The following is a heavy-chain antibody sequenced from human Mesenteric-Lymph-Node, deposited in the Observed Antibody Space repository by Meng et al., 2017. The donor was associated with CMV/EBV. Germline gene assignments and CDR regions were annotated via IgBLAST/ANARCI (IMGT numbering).Heavy chain of an antibody. Sequence: CPVSGGASFRGHSYWSWLRQHPGKVLEWIGYIDYTWSTYYIPSLESRITMSVDTSKSQFSLKVNSVTAADTAVYYCARDKHHLLLDSWGQGTLVTVSS. D-gene: IGHD1-14*01. J-gene: IGHJ4*02. V-gene: IGHV4-31*03. CDR1: GGASFRGHSY. CDR2: IDYTWST. CDR3: ARDKHHLLLDS.